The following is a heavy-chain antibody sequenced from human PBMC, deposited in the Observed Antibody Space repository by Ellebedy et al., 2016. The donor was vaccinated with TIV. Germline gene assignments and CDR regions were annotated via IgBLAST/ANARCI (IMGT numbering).Heavy chain of an antibody. CDR1: GYTFTGYY. CDR3: AVILTGYSATGWFDP. Sequence: ASVKVSXKASGYTFTGYYMHWVRQAPGQGLEWMGWINPNSGGTNYAQKFQGRVTMTRDTSISTAYMELSRLRSDDTAVYYCAVILTGYSATGWFDPWGQGTLVTVSS. CDR2: INPNSGGT. D-gene: IGHD3-9*01. J-gene: IGHJ5*02. V-gene: IGHV1-2*02.